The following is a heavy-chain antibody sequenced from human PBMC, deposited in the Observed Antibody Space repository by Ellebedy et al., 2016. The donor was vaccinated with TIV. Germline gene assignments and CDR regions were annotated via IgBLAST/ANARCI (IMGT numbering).Heavy chain of an antibody. D-gene: IGHD6-19*01. CDR1: GFTFNSYE. V-gene: IGHV3-74*01. CDR3: VSDPIAVAGTNF. CDR2: INRDGSTT. Sequence: GESLKISCAASGFTFNSYEMHWVRQVPGKGLVWVSRINRDGSTTSYADSVKGRFTISRDNARNTLYLQMSRLRAEDTAVYYWVSDPIAVAGTNFWGQGALVTVSS. J-gene: IGHJ4*02.